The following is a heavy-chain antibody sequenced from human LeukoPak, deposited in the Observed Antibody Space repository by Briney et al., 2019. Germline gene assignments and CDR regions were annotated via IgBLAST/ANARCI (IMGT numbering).Heavy chain of an antibody. CDR3: AKVSYGGNSGDY. CDR1: GFTFSSFA. V-gene: IGHV3-23*01. CDR2: ISGSGGST. J-gene: IGHJ4*02. Sequence: GGSLRLSCAASGFTFSSFAMSWVRQAPGKGLDWVSTISGSGGSTYYVDSVKGRFTISRDNSKNTLYLQMNSLRAEDTAVYYCAKVSYGGNSGDYWGQGTLVTVSS. D-gene: IGHD4-23*01.